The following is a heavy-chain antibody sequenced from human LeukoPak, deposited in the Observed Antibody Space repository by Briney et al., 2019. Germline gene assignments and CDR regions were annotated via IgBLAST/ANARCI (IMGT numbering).Heavy chain of an antibody. V-gene: IGHV4-59*01. D-gene: IGHD4-23*01. CDR3: ARSYGGNRWHGFDI. Sequence: SETLSLTCTVPGGSMSSYYWSWIRQPPGKGLEWIGYIYYSGSTNYNPSLKSRVTISVDTSKSQFSLKLSSVAAADTAVYYCARSYGGNRWHGFDIWGQGTMVTVSS. CDR2: IYYSGST. J-gene: IGHJ3*02. CDR1: GGSMSSYY.